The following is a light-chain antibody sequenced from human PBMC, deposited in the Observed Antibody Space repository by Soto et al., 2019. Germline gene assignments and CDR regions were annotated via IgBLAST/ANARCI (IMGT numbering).Light chain of an antibody. CDR3: QQYDNTPLT. Sequence: DIVMTQSPDSLAVSLGERVTINCKSSQSVLYSSNNRNYLAWFQQKPGQPPKLRIYWASTRESGVPDRFSGSGSGTDFTLTISGLQAEDVAVYYCQQYDNTPLTFGGG. CDR2: WAS. J-gene: IGKJ4*01. CDR1: QSVLYSSNNRNY. V-gene: IGKV4-1*01.